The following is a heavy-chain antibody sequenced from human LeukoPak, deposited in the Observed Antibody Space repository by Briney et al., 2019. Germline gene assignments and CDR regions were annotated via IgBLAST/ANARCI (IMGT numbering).Heavy chain of an antibody. CDR1: GDSINSYY. Sequence: SETLSLTCTVSGDSINSYYWSWIRQPPGKGLEWIGYIYSSGYTIYNPSLKSRVTMSLDTSKNQFSLKVTSVTAADTAVYYCAKDRVLIRATNTWFDPWGQGTLVTVSS. D-gene: IGHD2-15*01. CDR3: AKDRVLIRATNTWFDP. J-gene: IGHJ5*02. CDR2: IYSSGYT. V-gene: IGHV4-59*12.